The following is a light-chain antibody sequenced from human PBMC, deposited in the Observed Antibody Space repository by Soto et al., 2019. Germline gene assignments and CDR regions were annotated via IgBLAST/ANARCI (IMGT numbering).Light chain of an antibody. CDR1: SSGVGGYNY. Sequence: QSVLTQPPSASGSPGQSVTISCTGTSSGVGGYNYVSWYQQHPGKAPKLMIYEVSKRPSGVPDRFSGSKSGNTASLTVSGLQAEDEAHYYCSSYAGSNNFVVFGGGTKLTVL. CDR3: SSYAGSNNFVV. J-gene: IGLJ2*01. CDR2: EVS. V-gene: IGLV2-8*01.